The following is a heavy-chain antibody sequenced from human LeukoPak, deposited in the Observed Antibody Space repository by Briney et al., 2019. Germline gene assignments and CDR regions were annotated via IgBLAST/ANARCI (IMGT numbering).Heavy chain of an antibody. V-gene: IGHV4-30-2*01. CDR1: GGSISSGGYY. J-gene: IGHJ6*03. CDR2: IYHSGST. CDR3: ASAGMAHLYYYYMDV. D-gene: IGHD5-24*01. Sequence: SETLSLTCTVSGGSISSGGYYWSWIRQPPGKGLEWIGYIYHSGSTYYNPSLKSRVTISVDRSKNQSSLKLSSVTAADTAVYYCASAGMAHLYYYYMDVWGKGTTVTVSS.